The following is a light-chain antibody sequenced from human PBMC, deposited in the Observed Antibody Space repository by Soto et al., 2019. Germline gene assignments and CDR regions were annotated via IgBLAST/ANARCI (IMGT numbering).Light chain of an antibody. CDR3: QQYDNWPRT. V-gene: IGKV3-15*01. Sequence: ELVMTQSPAPLSVSPGDRATLSCRASESVTSSLAWYQQKPGQPPRLLIYAASTRATGIPARFSGSGSGTEFTLTISSLQSEDCAVDYCQQYDNWPRTFGQGTKVDIK. CDR1: ESVTSS. CDR2: AAS. J-gene: IGKJ1*01.